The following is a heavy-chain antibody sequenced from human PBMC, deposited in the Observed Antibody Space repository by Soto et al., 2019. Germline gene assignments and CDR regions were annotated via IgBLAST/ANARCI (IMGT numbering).Heavy chain of an antibody. V-gene: IGHV4-4*02. Sequence: SETLSLTCAVSGGSISSSNWWSWVRQPPGKGLEWIGEIYHSGSTNYNPSLKSRATISVDKSKNQFSLKLSSVTAADTAVYYCARVRYYYGSGSYYPEYSYGMDVWGQGTTVTVS. CDR3: ARVRYYYGSGSYYPEYSYGMDV. CDR1: GGSISSSNW. J-gene: IGHJ6*02. CDR2: IYHSGST. D-gene: IGHD3-10*01.